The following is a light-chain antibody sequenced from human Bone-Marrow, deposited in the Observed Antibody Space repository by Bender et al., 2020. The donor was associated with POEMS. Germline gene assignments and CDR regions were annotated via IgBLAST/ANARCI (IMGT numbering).Light chain of an antibody. Sequence: SYELTQPPSVSVSPGQTASITCSGDKLGDKYTCWYQQKPGQSPVLVIYQDRKRPSGIPERFSGSNSGNTATLTISRVEAGDEADYYCKVWDSSSDHGVFGTGTKVTVL. CDR2: QDR. J-gene: IGLJ1*01. CDR1: KLGDKY. V-gene: IGLV3-1*01. CDR3: KVWDSSSDHGV.